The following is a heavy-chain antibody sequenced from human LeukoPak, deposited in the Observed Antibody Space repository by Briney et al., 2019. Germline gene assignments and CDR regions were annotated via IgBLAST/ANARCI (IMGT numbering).Heavy chain of an antibody. J-gene: IGHJ4*02. V-gene: IGHV3-48*03. Sequence: GGSLRLSCVASGFTFSSYWMTWVRQAPGKGLEWVSYISSSGSTIYYADSVKGRFTFSRDNAKNSLYLQMNSLRAEDTAVYYCARDYGGSSPFDYWGQGTLVTVSS. D-gene: IGHD4-23*01. CDR2: ISSSGSTI. CDR3: ARDYGGSSPFDY. CDR1: GFTFSSYW.